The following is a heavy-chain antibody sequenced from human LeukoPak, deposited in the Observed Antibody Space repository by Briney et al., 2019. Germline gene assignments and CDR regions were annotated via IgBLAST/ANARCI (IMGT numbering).Heavy chain of an antibody. J-gene: IGHJ3*02. Sequence: GGSLRLSCAASGFTFSSYAMSWVRQAPGKGLEWVSAISGSGGSTYYADSVKGRFTISRDNSKNTLYLQMNSLRAEDTAVYYCAREKYCSSTTCPFAFDIWGQGTMVTVSS. CDR2: ISGSGGST. D-gene: IGHD2-2*01. CDR3: AREKYCSSTTCPFAFDI. CDR1: GFTFSSYA. V-gene: IGHV3-23*01.